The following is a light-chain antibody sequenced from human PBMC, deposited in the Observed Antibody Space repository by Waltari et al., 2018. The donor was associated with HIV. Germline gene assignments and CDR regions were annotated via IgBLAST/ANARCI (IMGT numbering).Light chain of an antibody. CDR2: GNR. J-gene: IGLJ2*01. CDR1: SSTIGAGYD. V-gene: IGLV1-40*01. CDR3: QSYDSSLSGVV. Sequence: QSVLTQPPSVSGAPGQRVTISCTGSSSTIGAGYDVPWYQQLPGTAPKLLHSGNRNRPSGVPDRFSGSKSGTSASLAITGLQAEDEADYYCQSYDSSLSGVVFGGGTKLTVL.